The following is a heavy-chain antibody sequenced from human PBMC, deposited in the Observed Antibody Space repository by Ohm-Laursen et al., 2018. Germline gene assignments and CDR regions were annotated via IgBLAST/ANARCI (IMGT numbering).Heavy chain of an antibody. CDR1: GFTFSSYW. Sequence: SLRLSCAASGFTFSSYWMHWVRQAPGKGLVWVSRINGDGSSTNYVDSVKGRFTISRDNAKNTLYLQMNSLRAEDTAVYYCARQGGYGVNYWGQGTLVTVSS. D-gene: IGHD5-12*01. CDR3: ARQGGYGVNY. J-gene: IGHJ4*02. V-gene: IGHV3-74*01. CDR2: INGDGSST.